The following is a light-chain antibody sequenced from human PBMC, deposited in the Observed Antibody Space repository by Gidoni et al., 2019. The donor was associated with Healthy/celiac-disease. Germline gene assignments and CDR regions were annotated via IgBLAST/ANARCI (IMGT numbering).Light chain of an antibody. Sequence: DIVLTQSPATLSLSPGESATLSCRASQSVSSYLAWYQQKPGQAPRLLIYDASNRATGIPARFSGSGSGTDFTLTISSLEPEDFAVYHCQQRSNWPLTFGGGTKVEIK. J-gene: IGKJ4*01. V-gene: IGKV3-11*01. CDR1: QSVSSY. CDR3: QQRSNWPLT. CDR2: DAS.